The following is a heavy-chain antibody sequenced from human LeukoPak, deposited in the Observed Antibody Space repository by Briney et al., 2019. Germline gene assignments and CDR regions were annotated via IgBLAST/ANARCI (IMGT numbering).Heavy chain of an antibody. CDR1: GFAFSRLA. J-gene: IGHJ4*02. D-gene: IGHD6-19*01. Sequence: GGSLRLSCAASGFAFSRLAMGWVRQAPGKGLEWVSVISDSGSLTYYADSVQGRFTISRDNSKNTLYLQMNSLRAEDTAVYYCAKGLYSSGWFYFDYWGQGTIVTVSS. CDR2: ISDSGSLT. V-gene: IGHV3-23*01. CDR3: AKGLYSSGWFYFDY.